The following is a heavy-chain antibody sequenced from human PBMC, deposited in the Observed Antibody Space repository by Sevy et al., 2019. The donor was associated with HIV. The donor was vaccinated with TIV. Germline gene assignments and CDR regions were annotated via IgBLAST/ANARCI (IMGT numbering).Heavy chain of an antibody. V-gene: IGHV4-38-2*02. CDR3: ARVIAVAGRLWFDP. Sequence: SETLSLTCTVSGYSISSGYYWGWXRQPPGKGLEWIGSIYHSGSTYYNPSLKSRVTISVDTSKNQFSLKLSSVTAADTAVYYCARVIAVAGRLWFDPWGQGTLVTVSS. CDR1: GYSISSGYY. J-gene: IGHJ5*02. CDR2: IYHSGST. D-gene: IGHD6-19*01.